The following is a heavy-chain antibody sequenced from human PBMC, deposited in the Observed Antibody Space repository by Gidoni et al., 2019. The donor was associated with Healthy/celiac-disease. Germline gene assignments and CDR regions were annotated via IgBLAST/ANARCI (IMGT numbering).Heavy chain of an antibody. CDR1: GGSISSSNW. Sequence: QVQLQESGPGLVKPSGTLSRTGAVAGGSISSSNWWSWVRQPPGKGLEWSGEIYRSGSTNYHPSLTSRVTISVDKSKNQFSLKLSSVTAADTAVYYCATQQGFGAFDIWGQGTMVTVSS. CDR2: IYRSGST. CDR3: ATQQGFGAFDI. J-gene: IGHJ3*02. V-gene: IGHV4-4*02. D-gene: IGHD3-10*01.